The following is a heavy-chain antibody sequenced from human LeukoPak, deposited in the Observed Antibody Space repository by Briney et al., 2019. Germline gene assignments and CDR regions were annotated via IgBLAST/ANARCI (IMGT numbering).Heavy chain of an antibody. CDR1: GGTFSSYA. CDR2: IIPIFGTA. CDR3: ARDVAGPMRVGSYDY. Sequence: SSVKVSCKASGGTFSSYAISWVRQAPGQGLEWMGGIIPIFGTANYAQKFQGRITITTHESTSTAYMELSSLRSEDTAVYYCARDVAGPMRVGSYDYWGQGTLVTVSS. D-gene: IGHD2-15*01. J-gene: IGHJ4*02. V-gene: IGHV1-69*05.